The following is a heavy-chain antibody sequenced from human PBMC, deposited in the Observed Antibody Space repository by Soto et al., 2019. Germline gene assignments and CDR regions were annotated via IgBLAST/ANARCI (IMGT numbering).Heavy chain of an antibody. CDR2: TYYRSKWYN. V-gene: IGHV6-1*01. CDR3: ARDPSSYCSGGSCQDGLYYMDV. D-gene: IGHD2-15*01. CDR1: GDSVSSNSAA. J-gene: IGHJ6*03. Sequence: PSQTLSLTCAISGDSVSSNSAAWNWIRQSPSRGLEWLGRTYYRSKWYNDYAVSVKSRITINPDTSKNQFSLQLNSVTPEDTAVYYCARDPSSYCSGGSCQDGLYYMDVWGKGTTVTVSS.